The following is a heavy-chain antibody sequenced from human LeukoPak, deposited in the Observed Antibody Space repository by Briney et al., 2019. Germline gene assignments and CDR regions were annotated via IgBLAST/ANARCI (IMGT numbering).Heavy chain of an antibody. Sequence: PSETLSRTCTVSGGSITSGDYYWSWIRQPPGKGLEWIGYIYYTGSTYYNPSLKSRVTISVDTSKNQFSLKLSSVTAADTAVYYCARDPHGGGLGDGFDIWGQGTMVTVSS. CDR1: GGSITSGDYY. CDR3: ARDPHGGGLGDGFDI. V-gene: IGHV4-30-4*01. D-gene: IGHD3-16*01. CDR2: IYYTGST. J-gene: IGHJ3*02.